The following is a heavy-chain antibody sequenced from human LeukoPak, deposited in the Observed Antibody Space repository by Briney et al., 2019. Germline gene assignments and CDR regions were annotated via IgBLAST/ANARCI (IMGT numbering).Heavy chain of an antibody. J-gene: IGHJ4*02. CDR3: ARGLTDYYGSGSYYLGFDY. Sequence: SEPLSLTCAVYGGSFSGYYWSWMRQPPGKGLEWIGEINHSGSTNYNPSLKSRVTISVDTSKNQFSLKLSSVTAADTAVYYCARGLTDYYGSGSYYLGFDYWGQGTLVTVSS. V-gene: IGHV4-34*01. CDR1: GGSFSGYY. CDR2: INHSGST. D-gene: IGHD3-10*01.